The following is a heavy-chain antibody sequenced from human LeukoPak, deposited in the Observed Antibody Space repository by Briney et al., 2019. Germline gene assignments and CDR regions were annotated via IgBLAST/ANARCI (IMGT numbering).Heavy chain of an antibody. CDR3: AKDDGNNAKLLLDY. CDR2: ISSSGDGT. CDR1: GFTFSNYG. Sequence: GGSLRLSCAVSGFTFSNYGMSWVRQAPGKGLEWVSVISSSGDGTYYADSVKGRFTISRDNSKNTLYLQKNGLRAEDTATYYCAKDDGNNAKLLLDYWGQGTLVTVSS. D-gene: IGHD2/OR15-2a*01. J-gene: IGHJ4*02. V-gene: IGHV3-23*01.